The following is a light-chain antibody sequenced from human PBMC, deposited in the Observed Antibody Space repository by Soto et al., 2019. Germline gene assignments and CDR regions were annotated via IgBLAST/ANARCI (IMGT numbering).Light chain of an antibody. CDR3: QQRNRYPWT. CDR1: QNIHNW. CDR2: KAS. J-gene: IGKJ1*01. Sequence: DIHMTPSAFTLPAPLGDRVNITSRATQNIHNWVAWDQQKSGQGPSLLIYKASNLESGVSLRFSGRGSGTECTLSISSLQPDEIGIYYCQQRNRYPWTFGQGNKVDIK. V-gene: IGKV1-5*03.